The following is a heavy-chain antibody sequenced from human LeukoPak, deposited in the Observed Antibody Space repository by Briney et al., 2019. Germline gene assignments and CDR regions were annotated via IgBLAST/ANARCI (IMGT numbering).Heavy chain of an antibody. CDR3: ARVGYCSSTSCYHTLASGMDV. CDR2: INHSGST. D-gene: IGHD2-2*03. V-gene: IGHV4-34*01. Sequence: KPSETLSLTCAVYGGSFSGYYWSWIRQPPGKGLECIGEINHSGSTNYNPSLKSRVTISVDTSKNQFSLKLSSVTAADTAVYYCARVGYCSSTSCYHTLASGMDVWGKGTTVTVSS. CDR1: GGSFSGYY. J-gene: IGHJ6*04.